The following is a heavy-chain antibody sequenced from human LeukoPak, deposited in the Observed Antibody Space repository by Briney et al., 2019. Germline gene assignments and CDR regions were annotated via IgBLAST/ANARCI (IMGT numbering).Heavy chain of an antibody. CDR2: INWNGGST. V-gene: IGHV3-20*04. Sequence: PGGSLRLSCAASGFTFDDYGMSWVRQAPGKGLEWVSGINWNGGSTGYADSVKGRFTISRDNAKNSLYLQMNSLRAEDTALYYCARDHPDYDILTDYHNWFDPWGQGTLVTVSS. CDR3: ARDHPDYDILTDYHNWFDP. D-gene: IGHD3-9*01. CDR1: GFTFDDYG. J-gene: IGHJ5*02.